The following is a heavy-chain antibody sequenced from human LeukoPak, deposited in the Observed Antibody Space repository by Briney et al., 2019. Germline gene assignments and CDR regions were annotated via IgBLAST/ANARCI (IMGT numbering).Heavy chain of an antibody. V-gene: IGHV3-23*01. CDR2: ISGSGGST. Sequence: GGSLGLSCEAPGFTFSNYAMSWVRQAPGEGLEWVSAISGSGGSTYYADSVKGRFTISRDNSKNTLHLQMNSLRDDDTALYYCAKAGNNWDYYFDYWGQGTLVTVSS. D-gene: IGHD1-7*01. CDR1: GFTFSNYA. J-gene: IGHJ4*02. CDR3: AKAGNNWDYYFDY.